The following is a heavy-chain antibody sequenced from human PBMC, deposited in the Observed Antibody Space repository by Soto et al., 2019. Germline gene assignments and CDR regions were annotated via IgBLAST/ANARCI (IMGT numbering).Heavy chain of an antibody. D-gene: IGHD5-12*01. CDR2: ISGRGGTT. CDR1: GFTFSSYA. CDR3: AKDQGDIVATPFGGQDF. Sequence: EVQLLESGGGLVQPGGSLRLSCAASGFTFSSYAMSWVRQAPGKGREWLSVISGRGGTTYYADSVKGRFTISRDNSKNTVFVQMNSLRAEDTAVYYCAKDQGDIVATPFGGQDFWGQGTLVTVSS. V-gene: IGHV3-23*01. J-gene: IGHJ4*02.